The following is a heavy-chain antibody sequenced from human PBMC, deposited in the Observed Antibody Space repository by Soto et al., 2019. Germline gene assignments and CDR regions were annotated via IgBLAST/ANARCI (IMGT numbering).Heavy chain of an antibody. CDR3: ARVLGGDSPPFAFDI. V-gene: IGHV1-18*04. J-gene: IGHJ3*02. CDR1: GYRFTSYC. D-gene: IGHD2-21*02. CDR2: ITTNNGKT. Sequence: ASVNVSCKASGYRFTSYCITWVRQAPGQGLECMGWITTNNGKTNYAQKLQGRVTMTTDTSTSTAYMELRSLRSDDTAVYYCARVLGGDSPPFAFDIWGQGTMVTVSS.